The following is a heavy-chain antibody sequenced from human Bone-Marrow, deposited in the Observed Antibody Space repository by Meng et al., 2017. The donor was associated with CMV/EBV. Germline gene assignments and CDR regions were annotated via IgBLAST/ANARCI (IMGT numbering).Heavy chain of an antibody. V-gene: IGHV3-30*02. J-gene: IGHJ4*02. CDR1: GFTVSSNY. D-gene: IGHD4-11*01. CDR3: AKATYSSPPFDY. Sequence: GESLKISCAASGFTVSSNYMSWVRQAPGKGLEWVAFIRYDGSNKYYADSVKGRFTISRDNSKNTLYLQMNSLRAEDTAVYYCAKATYSSPPFDYWGQGTLVTVSS. CDR2: IRYDGSNK.